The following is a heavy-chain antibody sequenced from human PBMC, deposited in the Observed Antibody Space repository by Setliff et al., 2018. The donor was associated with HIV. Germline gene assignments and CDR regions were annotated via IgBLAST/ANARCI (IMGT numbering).Heavy chain of an antibody. V-gene: IGHV1-69*13. D-gene: IGHD3-9*01. Sequence: SVKVSCKASGGTFSSYAISWVRQAPGQGLEWMGGIIPVFRTANYAQKFQGRVTITADESTSTAYMELSSLRSEDTATYYCARGLRYFDWLSPTYFDYWGHGTLVTVSS. CDR3: ARGLRYFDWLSPTYFDY. CDR2: IIPVFRTA. J-gene: IGHJ4*01. CDR1: GGTFSSYA.